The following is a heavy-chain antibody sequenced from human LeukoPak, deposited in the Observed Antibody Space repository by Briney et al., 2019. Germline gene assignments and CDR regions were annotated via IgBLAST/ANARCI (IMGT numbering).Heavy chain of an antibody. D-gene: IGHD3-22*01. CDR2: ISGSGGST. CDR1: GFTFSNYA. J-gene: IGHJ4*02. V-gene: IGHV3-23*01. CDR3: AREKESSGYFDH. Sequence: GGSLRLSCAASGFTFSNYAMSWVRQAPGKGLEWVSAISGSGGSTYYADSVKGRFTTSRDNSKNTLYPQTNSLSAEDTGVYYCAREKESSGYFDHWGQGTLVTVSS.